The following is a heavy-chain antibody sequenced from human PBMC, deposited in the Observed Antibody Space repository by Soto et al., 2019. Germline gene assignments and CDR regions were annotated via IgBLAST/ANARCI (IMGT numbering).Heavy chain of an antibody. V-gene: IGHV4-31*02. CDR3: ARDDTSWYGIDF. D-gene: IGHD6-13*01. Sequence: PSETLSLTCTVSGASISSGNYYWSWIRQHPGKGLEWIGYVLDTGSGYYNPSLKSRVTISVDTSKNLFSLELTSVTAADAAVYYCARDDTSWYGIDFWGQGTLVTVSS. J-gene: IGHJ4*02. CDR1: GASISSGNYY. CDR2: VLDTGSG.